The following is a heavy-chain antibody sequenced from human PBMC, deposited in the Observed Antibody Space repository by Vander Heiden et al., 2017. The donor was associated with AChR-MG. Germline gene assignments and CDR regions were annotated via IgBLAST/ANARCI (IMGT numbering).Heavy chain of an antibody. Sequence: QVQLVESGGGLVQPGGSLRLSCEASGFIFSDFYMRWFRHVPGKGLEWVSHISSSGGTVYYADSVKGRFTISRDNAKNSVFLQMNSLRVEDTAVYYCARGLPLLYGLYYYYGVNVWGQGTSVTVSS. J-gene: IGHJ6*02. CDR3: ARGLPLLYGLYYYYGVNV. CDR2: ISSSGGTV. V-gene: IGHV3-11*01. D-gene: IGHD2-15*01. CDR1: GFIFSDFY.